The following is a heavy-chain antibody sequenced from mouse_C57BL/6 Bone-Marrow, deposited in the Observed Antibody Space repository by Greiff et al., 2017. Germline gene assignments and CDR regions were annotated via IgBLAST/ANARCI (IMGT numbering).Heavy chain of an antibody. D-gene: IGHD2-12*01. Sequence: VKLVESGPELVKPGASVKLSCKASGYTFSSSWMTWVKQRPGKGLEWIGRLYPGGGGTNYNEKFKGKATLTADKSSSTAYMELRSLTSEDSAVYCCAIRLYYLDYWGQGTTLTVSS. CDR3: AIRLYYLDY. V-gene: IGHV1-82*01. CDR1: GYTFSSSW. J-gene: IGHJ2*01. CDR2: LYPGGGGT.